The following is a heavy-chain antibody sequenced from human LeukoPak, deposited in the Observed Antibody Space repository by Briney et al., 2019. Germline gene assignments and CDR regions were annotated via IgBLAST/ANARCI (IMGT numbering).Heavy chain of an antibody. CDR3: ARTPGYCSDGTCYFDY. CDR1: GGSVSSGSYY. J-gene: IGHJ4*02. D-gene: IGHD2-15*01. CDR2: SSYSGST. Sequence: SETLSLTCSVSGGSVSSGSYYWSWIRQPPGKGLEWIGYSSYSGSTSYNPSLKSRVTIAVDTSKNQFSLRLRSVTAADTAVYYCARTPGYCSDGTCYFDYWGQGTLVTVSS. V-gene: IGHV4-61*01.